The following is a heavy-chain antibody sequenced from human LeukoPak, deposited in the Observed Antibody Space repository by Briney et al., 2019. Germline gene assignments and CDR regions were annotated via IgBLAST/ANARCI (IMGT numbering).Heavy chain of an antibody. D-gene: IGHD3-10*01. CDR3: ARGNRGLLWFGELSNNWFDP. V-gene: IGHV4-34*01. Sequence: SETLSLTCAAYGGSFSGYYWSCIRQPPGKGLEWIGEINHSGSTNYNPSLKSRVTISVDTSKNQFSLKLSSVTAADTAVYYCARGNRGLLWFGELSNNWFDPWGQGTLVTVSS. CDR2: INHSGST. J-gene: IGHJ5*02. CDR1: GGSFSGYY.